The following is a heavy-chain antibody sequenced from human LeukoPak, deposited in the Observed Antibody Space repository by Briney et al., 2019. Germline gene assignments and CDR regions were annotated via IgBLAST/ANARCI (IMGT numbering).Heavy chain of an antibody. J-gene: IGHJ6*03. CDR1: GFTFSGYW. Sequence: GGSLRLSCVTSGFTFSGYWVHWVRQGPEKGLELVSRIDNDGHGIIYADSVKGRFTTSRDNVKNTLYLQMNSLGVEDTAVYYCAAGGGWDPSFGVVTHIDAWGKGTTVVVS. D-gene: IGHD3-3*01. CDR3: AAGGGWDPSFGVVTHIDA. CDR2: IDNDGHGI. V-gene: IGHV3-74*01.